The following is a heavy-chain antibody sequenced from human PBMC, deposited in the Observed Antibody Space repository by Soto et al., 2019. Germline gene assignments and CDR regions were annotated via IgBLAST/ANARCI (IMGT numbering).Heavy chain of an antibody. CDR3: AKEVSLGSTVDLGY. CDR2: IGRRSDI. D-gene: IGHD7-27*01. CDR1: GFSFSTYS. Sequence: GGSLRLSCEASGFSFSTYSMHWVRQAPGKGLEWVSSIGRRSDIYYADSVKGRFTISRDNSMGTLYLQMKSLRVEDTAIYYCAKEVSLGSTVDLGYWGQGTLVTVSS. J-gene: IGHJ4*02. V-gene: IGHV3-21*04.